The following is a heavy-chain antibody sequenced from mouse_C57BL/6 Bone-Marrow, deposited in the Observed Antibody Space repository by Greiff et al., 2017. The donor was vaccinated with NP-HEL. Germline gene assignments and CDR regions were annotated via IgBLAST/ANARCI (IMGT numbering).Heavy chain of an antibody. J-gene: IGHJ2*01. D-gene: IGHD4-1*01. Sequence: EVMLVESGPVLVKPGASVKMSCKASGYTFTDYYMNWVKQSHGKSLEWIGVINPYNGGTSYNQKFKGKATLTVDKSSSTAYMELNSLTSEDSAVYYCARLGRYFDYWGQGTTLTVSS. CDR1: GYTFTDYY. CDR3: ARLGRYFDY. CDR2: INPYNGGT. V-gene: IGHV1-19*01.